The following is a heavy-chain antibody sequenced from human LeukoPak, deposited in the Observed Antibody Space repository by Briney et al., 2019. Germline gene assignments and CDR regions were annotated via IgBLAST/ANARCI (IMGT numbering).Heavy chain of an antibody. Sequence: ATVKVSCKASGYTFTGYYMHWVRQAPGQGLEWMGWINPNSGGTNYAQKFQGRVTMTRDTSISTVYMEVSRLRSDDTAVYSCARDTGLFCSDGSCYSMDYWGQGTLVTVSS. D-gene: IGHD2-15*01. CDR3: ARDTGLFCSDGSCYSMDY. J-gene: IGHJ4*02. V-gene: IGHV1-2*02. CDR1: GYTFTGYY. CDR2: INPNSGGT.